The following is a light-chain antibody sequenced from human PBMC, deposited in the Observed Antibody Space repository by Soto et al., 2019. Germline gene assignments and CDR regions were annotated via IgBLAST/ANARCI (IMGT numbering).Light chain of an antibody. Sequence: QSALTQPASVSGSPGQSITISCTGTNSDVGDYDYVSWHQHHPGKAPKLMIFEVSDRPSGVSNRFSGSKSGNTASLTISGLQAEDEANYYCSSYTSSRTWVFGGGTKLTVL. CDR3: SSYTSSRTWV. J-gene: IGLJ3*02. CDR2: EVS. CDR1: NSDVGDYDY. V-gene: IGLV2-14*01.